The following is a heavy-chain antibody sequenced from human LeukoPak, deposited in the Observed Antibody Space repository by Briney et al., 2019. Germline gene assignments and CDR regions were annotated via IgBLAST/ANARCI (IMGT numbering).Heavy chain of an antibody. V-gene: IGHV3-21*01. Sequence: GGSLRLPCAASGFTFSSYSMNWVRQAPGKGLEWVSSISSSSSYIYYADSVKGRFTISRDNAKNSLYLQMNSLRAEDTAVYYCARDPMTTVTPYYFDYWGQGTLVTVSS. CDR2: ISSSSSYI. CDR1: GFTFSSYS. J-gene: IGHJ4*02. D-gene: IGHD4-11*01. CDR3: ARDPMTTVTPYYFDY.